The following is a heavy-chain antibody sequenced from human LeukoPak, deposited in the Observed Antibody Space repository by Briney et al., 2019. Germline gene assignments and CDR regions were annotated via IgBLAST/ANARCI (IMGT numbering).Heavy chain of an antibody. CDR2: ISSSSSYI. V-gene: IGHV3-21*06. CDR3: ARDVKGRWELLGSHDY. CDR1: GFTFSSYW. D-gene: IGHD1-26*01. Sequence: PGGSLRLSCAASGFTFSSYWMSWVRQAPGKGLEWVSSISSSSSYIYYADSVKGRFTISRDNAKNSLYLQMNSLRVEDTAVYYCARDVKGRWELLGSHDYWGQGTLVTASS. J-gene: IGHJ4*02.